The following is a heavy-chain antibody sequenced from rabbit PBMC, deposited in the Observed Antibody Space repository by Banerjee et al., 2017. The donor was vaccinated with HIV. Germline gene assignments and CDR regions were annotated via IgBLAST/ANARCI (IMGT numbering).Heavy chain of an antibody. CDR2: IYGGSSGST. CDR1: GFSLRSSYY. D-gene: IGHD1-1*01. J-gene: IGHJ4*01. V-gene: IGHV1S40*01. CDR3: ARDLPISGGYSFDL. Sequence: QSLEESGGGLVPPEGSLTLTCTASGFSLRSSYYMPWVRQAPGKGLEWLACIYGGSSGSTAYANWAKGRFTISKTSSTTVTLQMTSLTAADTATYFCARDLPISGGYSFDLWGQGTLVTVS.